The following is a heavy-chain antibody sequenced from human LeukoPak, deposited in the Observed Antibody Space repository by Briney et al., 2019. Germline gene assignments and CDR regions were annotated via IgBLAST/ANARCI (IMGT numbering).Heavy chain of an antibody. Sequence: PGGSLRLSCAASGFTFSSFAMSWVRQAPGKGLEWVSAISGRGDSSYFADSVEGRFTISRDNSNGMMYLQMNSLRAEDTAVYYCAKDEHCSRTSCFFDYWGQGILVTVSS. CDR3: AKDEHCSRTSCFFDY. CDR1: GFTFSSFA. J-gene: IGHJ4*02. D-gene: IGHD2-2*01. CDR2: ISGRGDSS. V-gene: IGHV3-23*01.